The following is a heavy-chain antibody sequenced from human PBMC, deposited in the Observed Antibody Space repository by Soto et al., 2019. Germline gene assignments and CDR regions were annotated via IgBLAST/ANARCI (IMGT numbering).Heavy chain of an antibody. CDR3: GRCRLWGPLQADLASAGNCYPGLDS. V-gene: IGHV5-51*01. J-gene: IGHJ5*01. D-gene: IGHD2-15*01. CDR1: GYSFTSYW. Sequence: GESLKISCKGSGYSFTSYWIGWVRQMPGKGLEWMGTIYPGDSDTRYSPSFQGQVTISVDKSITTAYLQWSSLKASDTAMYCCGRCRLWGPLQADLASAGNCYPGLDSWGKGTLGTVSS. CDR2: IYPGDSDT.